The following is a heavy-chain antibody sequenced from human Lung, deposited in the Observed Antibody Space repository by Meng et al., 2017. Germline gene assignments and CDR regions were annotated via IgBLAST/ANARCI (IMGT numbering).Heavy chain of an antibody. V-gene: IGHV3-74*01. Sequence: EVQRVESGGGLVQPGGSLRLSCGASGFNFGDYIMHWVRQSPGKGLEWISRIVSDGSITTYADSVKGRFTVSRDNAKNTLYLQMNSLGADDTAVYYCARDFAWVLFDYWGQGALVTVSS. D-gene: IGHD1-26*01. CDR1: GFNFGDYI. J-gene: IGHJ4*02. CDR2: IVSDGSIT. CDR3: ARDFAWVLFDY.